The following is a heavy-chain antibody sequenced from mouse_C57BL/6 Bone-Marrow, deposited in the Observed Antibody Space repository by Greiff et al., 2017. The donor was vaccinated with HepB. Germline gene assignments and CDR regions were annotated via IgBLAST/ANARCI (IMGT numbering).Heavy chain of an antibody. CDR2: IYPGSGST. J-gene: IGHJ1*03. CDR1: GYTFTSYW. CDR3: ARSHYYGSSYGAYWYFDV. D-gene: IGHD1-1*01. V-gene: IGHV1-55*01. Sequence: QVQLQQPGAELVKPGASVKMSCKASGYTFTSYWITWVKQRPGQGLEWIGDIYPGSGSTNYNEKFKSKATLTVDTSSSTAYMQLSSLTSEDSAVYYCARSHYYGSSYGAYWYFDVWGTGTTVTVSS.